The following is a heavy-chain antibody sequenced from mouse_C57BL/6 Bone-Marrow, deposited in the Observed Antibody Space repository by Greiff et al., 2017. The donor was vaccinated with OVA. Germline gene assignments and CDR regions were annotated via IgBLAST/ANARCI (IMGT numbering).Heavy chain of an antibody. CDR3: ARATVGRYFDY. CDR1: GFTFSDYG. D-gene: IGHD1-1*01. V-gene: IGHV5-15*01. J-gene: IGHJ2*01. CDR2: ISNLAYSI. Sequence: EVKLVESGGGLVQPGGSLKLSCAASGFTFSDYGMAWVRQAPRKGPEWVAFISNLAYSIYYADTATGRFTISRENAKNTLYLEMSSLRSEDTAMYYCARATVGRYFDYWGQGTTLTVSS.